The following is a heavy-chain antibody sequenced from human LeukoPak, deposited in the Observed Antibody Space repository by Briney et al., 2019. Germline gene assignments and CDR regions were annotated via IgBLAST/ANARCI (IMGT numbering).Heavy chain of an antibody. J-gene: IGHJ4*02. D-gene: IGHD5-18*01. CDR2: IRDKANNYAT. CDR1: GFSFSDSA. CDR3: TTVYTATFDY. V-gene: IGHV3-73*01. Sequence: QPGGSLRLSCAASGFSFSDSAMHWVRQASGKGLEWVGRIRDKANNYATAYAASVKGRFTISRDESRNTAYLQMSSLKTEDTAVYYCTTVYTATFDYWGQGTLVTVPS.